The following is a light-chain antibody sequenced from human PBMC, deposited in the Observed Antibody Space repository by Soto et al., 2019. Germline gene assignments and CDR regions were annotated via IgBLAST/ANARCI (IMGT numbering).Light chain of an antibody. V-gene: IGKV2-30*01. CDR3: MQGSHWPRT. J-gene: IGKJ1*01. CDR2: KVS. Sequence: DAVMTQSPLSLPVTLGQPASISCRSSQSLLYSDGNTYLSWFHQRPGQSPRRLIYKVSNRDSGVPERLSGSGSGSDFTLKISRVEAEDVGVYYCMQGSHWPRTFGQGTKVEIK. CDR1: QSLLYSDGNTY.